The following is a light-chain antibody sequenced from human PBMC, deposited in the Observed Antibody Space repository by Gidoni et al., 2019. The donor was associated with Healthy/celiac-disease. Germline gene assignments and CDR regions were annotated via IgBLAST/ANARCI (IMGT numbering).Light chain of an antibody. CDR2: QDS. V-gene: IGLV3-1*01. CDR3: QAWDSSPV. CDR1: KLGDKY. Sequence: YELTQPPSVSVSPGQTASITCSGDKLGDKYACWYQQKPGQSPVLVIYQDSKRPSGIPERFSGSNSGNTATLTISGPQAMDEADYYCQAWDSSPVFGGGTKLTVL. J-gene: IGLJ2*01.